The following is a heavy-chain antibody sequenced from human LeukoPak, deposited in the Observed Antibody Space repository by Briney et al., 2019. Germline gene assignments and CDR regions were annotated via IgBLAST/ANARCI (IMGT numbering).Heavy chain of an antibody. CDR2: ISYDGSNE. J-gene: IGHJ4*02. CDR3: ANLCGDACPLG. D-gene: IGHD2-21*02. CDR1: GFTFSHYA. Sequence: GGSLRLSCAASGFTFSHYAMHWVRQTPGKELAWVAIISYDGSNEYYAESVKGRFTISRDNSKNTLCLQMNSLRPEDTAVYYCANLCGDACPLGWGQGTLVTVS. V-gene: IGHV3-30*04.